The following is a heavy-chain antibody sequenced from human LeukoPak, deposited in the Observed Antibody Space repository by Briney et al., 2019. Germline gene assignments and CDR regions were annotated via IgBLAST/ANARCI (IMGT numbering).Heavy chain of an antibody. Sequence: PSQTLSLTCTVSGGSISSGSYYWSWIRQPAGKGLGWIGRIYTSGSTNYNPSLKSRVTISVDTSKNQFSLKLSSVTAADTAVYYCASLVRGIMNWGQGTLVTVSS. V-gene: IGHV4-61*02. CDR2: IYTSGST. J-gene: IGHJ4*02. CDR1: GGSISSGSYY. D-gene: IGHD3-10*01. CDR3: ASLVRGIMN.